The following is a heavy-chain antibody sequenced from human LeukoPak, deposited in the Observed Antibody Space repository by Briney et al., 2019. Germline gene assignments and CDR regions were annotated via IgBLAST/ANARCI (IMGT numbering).Heavy chain of an antibody. CDR2: INPSGGGT. CDR3: ARLNGQWRIAP. CDR1: GYTFTGDI. Sequence: EASVKVSCKESGYTFTGDIIHWVRQAPGQGLEWVGIINPSGGGTNYAQKFQGRVTVTRDTSISTAYMELSSLRSDDTAVYFCARLNGQWRIAPRGQGALVTVSS. D-gene: IGHD6-19*01. V-gene: IGHV1-2*02. J-gene: IGHJ5*02.